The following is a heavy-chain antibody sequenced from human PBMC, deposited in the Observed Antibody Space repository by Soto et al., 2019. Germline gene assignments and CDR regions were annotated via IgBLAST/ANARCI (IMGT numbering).Heavy chain of an antibody. CDR1: GYSFTSYW. V-gene: IGHV5-51*01. Sequence: GESLKISCKGSGYSFTSYWIGWVRQMPGKGLEWLGIIYPGDSDTRYSPSFQGQVTISADKSISTAYLQWSSLKASDTAMYYCARSYSSSWYESLYYYYCMDVWGQGTTVTVSS. CDR2: IYPGDSDT. J-gene: IGHJ6*02. D-gene: IGHD6-13*01. CDR3: ARSYSSSWYESLYYYYCMDV.